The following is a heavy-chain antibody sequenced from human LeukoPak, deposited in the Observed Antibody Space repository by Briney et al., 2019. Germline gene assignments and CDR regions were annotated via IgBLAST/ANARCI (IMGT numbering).Heavy chain of an antibody. J-gene: IGHJ5*02. CDR2: INHSGST. CDR3: ARDIIWEPDCSSTSCYTNWFDP. D-gene: IGHD2-2*02. CDR1: GGSVSGYY. Sequence: KTSETLSLTCAVYGGSVSGYYWSWIRQPPGKGLEWIGEINHSGSTNYNPSLKSRVTISVDTSKNQFSLKLSSVTAADTAVYYCARDIIWEPDCSSTSCYTNWFDPWGQGTLVTVSS. V-gene: IGHV4-34*01.